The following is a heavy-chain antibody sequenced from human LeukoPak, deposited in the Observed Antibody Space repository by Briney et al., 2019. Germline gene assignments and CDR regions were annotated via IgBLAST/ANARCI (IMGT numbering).Heavy chain of an antibody. V-gene: IGHV3-74*01. D-gene: IGHD2-21*02. Sequence: SGGSLRLSCAASGFTFISYGMQWVRQAPGKGLGWVSRINTDGSSTSYADSVKGRFTVSRDNAKNTVYLQVNSLRAEDTAVYFCTRELPREVTLDYWGQGTLVTVSS. CDR1: GFTFISYG. CDR3: TRELPREVTLDY. J-gene: IGHJ4*01. CDR2: INTDGSST.